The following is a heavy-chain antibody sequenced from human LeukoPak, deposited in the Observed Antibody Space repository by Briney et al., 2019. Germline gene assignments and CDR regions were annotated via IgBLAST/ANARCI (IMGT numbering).Heavy chain of an antibody. V-gene: IGHV4-39*07. CDR3: ARETSSTAFDY. Sequence: RSSETLSLTCTVSGGSISSGTYYWAWIRQPPGKGLEWIGSIYYSENTYDNPSLESRATISVDTSKNQFSLKLSSITAADTAVYYCARETSSTAFDYWGQGTLVTVSS. CDR1: GGSISSGTYY. D-gene: IGHD2-8*02. CDR2: IYYSENT. J-gene: IGHJ4*02.